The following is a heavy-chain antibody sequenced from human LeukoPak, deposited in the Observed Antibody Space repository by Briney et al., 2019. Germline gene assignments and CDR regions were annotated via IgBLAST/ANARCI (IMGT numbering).Heavy chain of an antibody. Sequence: GSLRLSCAASGFTFSNYWMIWVRQAPGKGLEWVGNIKQDGSEKRYADSVRGRFSISRDNAQTSLYLRMNSLRAEDTAVYYCARASDPWLQLTWGQGTLVTVSS. D-gene: IGHD5-24*01. V-gene: IGHV3-7*05. CDR3: ARASDPWLQLT. CDR2: IKQDGSEK. CDR1: GFTFSNYW. J-gene: IGHJ5*02.